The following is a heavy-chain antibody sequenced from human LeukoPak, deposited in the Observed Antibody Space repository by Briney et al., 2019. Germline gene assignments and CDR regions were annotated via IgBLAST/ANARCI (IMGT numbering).Heavy chain of an antibody. CDR1: GVTFNNYA. Sequence: GGSLRLSCAASGVTFNNYAMRWVRQAPGKGLEWVSGISGGGDSTLYADSVKGRFTISKDTSKNTLFLHLTSLRAVDTAVYYCARGPSSKWYGRDYWGQGTRVTVSS. V-gene: IGHV3-23*01. D-gene: IGHD6-13*01. CDR2: ISGGGDST. J-gene: IGHJ4*02. CDR3: ARGPSSKWYGRDY.